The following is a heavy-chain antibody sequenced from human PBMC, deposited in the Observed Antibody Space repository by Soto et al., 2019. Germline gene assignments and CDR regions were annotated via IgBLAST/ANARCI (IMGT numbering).Heavy chain of an antibody. J-gene: IGHJ6*02. Sequence: QVQLQESGPGLVKPSETLSLICSDSGGSISSHNWGWIRLPPGKGLEWIGYIRDSGDTSYNPSLNSRVTMSLDTSKKEVSLSRTSVTAAGTVVYYCVRKGFGALHGLVDVWGQGTTVTVSS. CDR1: GGSISSHN. CDR3: VRKGFGALHGLVDV. D-gene: IGHD3-10*01. V-gene: IGHV4-59*08. CDR2: IRDSGDT.